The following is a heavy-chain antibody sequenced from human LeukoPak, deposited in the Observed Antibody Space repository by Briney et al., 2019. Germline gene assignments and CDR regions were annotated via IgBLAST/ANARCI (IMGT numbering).Heavy chain of an antibody. D-gene: IGHD1-26*01. CDR3: ARPLYSGSYYRNYFDY. V-gene: IGHV1-2*02. J-gene: IGHJ4*02. CDR1: GYTFTGYY. CDR2: INPNSGGT. Sequence: ASVKVSCKASGYTFTGYYMHWVRQAPGQGLEWMGWINPNSGGTNYAQKFQGRVTMTRDTSISTAYMELSRLRSDDTAVYYCARPLYSGSYYRNYFDYWGQGTLVTVSS.